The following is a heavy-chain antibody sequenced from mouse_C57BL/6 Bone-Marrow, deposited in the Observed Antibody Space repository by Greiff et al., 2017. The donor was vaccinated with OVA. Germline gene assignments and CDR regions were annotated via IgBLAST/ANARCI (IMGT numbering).Heavy chain of an antibody. D-gene: IGHD1-1*01. CDR1: GYTFTSYW. Sequence: QVQLQQPGAELVRPGSSVKLSCKASGYTFTSYWMHWVKQRPIQGLEWIGNIDPSDSETHYNQKFKDKATLTVDKSSSTAYMQLSSLTSEDSAVYYCAIPYYYGSGYAMDYWGQGTSVTVSS. CDR2: IDPSDSET. V-gene: IGHV1-52*01. CDR3: AIPYYYGSGYAMDY. J-gene: IGHJ4*01.